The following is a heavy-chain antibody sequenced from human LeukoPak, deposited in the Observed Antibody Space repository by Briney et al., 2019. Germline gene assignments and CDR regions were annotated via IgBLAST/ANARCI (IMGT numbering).Heavy chain of an antibody. CDR1: GFTFSNYA. J-gene: IGHJ4*02. Sequence: PGGSLRLSCAASGFTFSNYAMTWVRQAPGKGLEWVSSISNGGRYLYYADSVKGRFTISRGNAKNSLYLQMNSLRAEDTAVYYCARDSTYGDFDYWGQGTLVTVSS. CDR3: ARDSTYGDFDY. V-gene: IGHV3-21*01. D-gene: IGHD3-10*01. CDR2: ISNGGRYL.